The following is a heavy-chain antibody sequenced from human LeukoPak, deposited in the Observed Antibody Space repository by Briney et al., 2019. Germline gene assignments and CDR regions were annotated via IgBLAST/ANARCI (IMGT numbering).Heavy chain of an antibody. D-gene: IGHD1-26*01. CDR1: GGSISSYY. V-gene: IGHV4-4*07. Sequence: SDTLSLTCTVSGGSISSYYGSWIRQPAGKGLGWIGRISTSGSTNYNPSLKNRVTISVDTSKNQFPLKLSSVTAADTAVYYCARESPQLGATAYDAFDIWGQGTMVTVSS. J-gene: IGHJ3*02. CDR2: ISTSGST. CDR3: ARESPQLGATAYDAFDI.